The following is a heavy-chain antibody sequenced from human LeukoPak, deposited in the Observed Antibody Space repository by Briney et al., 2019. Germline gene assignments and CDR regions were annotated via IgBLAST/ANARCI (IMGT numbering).Heavy chain of an antibody. Sequence: PSETLSLTCAVSGGSISSSKWWTWVRQPPGKGLEWIGEIYHSGSTNYNPSLKSRVTISVDTSKNQFSLKLNSVTAADTAIYYCTRRVATTGIYAFDIWGQGTMVTVSS. J-gene: IGHJ3*02. CDR1: GGSISSSKW. V-gene: IGHV4-4*02. CDR3: TRRVATTGIYAFDI. D-gene: IGHD1-1*01. CDR2: IYHSGST.